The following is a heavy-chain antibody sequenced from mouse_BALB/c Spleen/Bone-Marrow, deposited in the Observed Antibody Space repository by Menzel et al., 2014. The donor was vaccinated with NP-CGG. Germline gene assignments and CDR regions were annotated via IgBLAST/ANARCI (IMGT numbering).Heavy chain of an antibody. D-gene: IGHD2-14*01. V-gene: IGHV14-3*02. J-gene: IGHJ2*01. CDR1: GFNIKDTY. CDR3: ARYRLGTYFDY. Sequence: EVKLVEPGAELVKPGASVKLSCTASGFNIKDTYMHWVKQRPEQGLEWIGRIDPANGNTKYDPKFQGKATITADTSSNTAYLQLSSLTSEDTAVYYCARYRLGTYFDYWGQGTTLTVSS. CDR2: IDPANGNT.